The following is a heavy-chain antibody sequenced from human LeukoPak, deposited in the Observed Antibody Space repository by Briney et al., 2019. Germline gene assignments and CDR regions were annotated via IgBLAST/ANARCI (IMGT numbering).Heavy chain of an antibody. D-gene: IGHD6-19*01. Sequence: SETLSLTCTVSGGSISSYYWSWIRQPPGKGLEGIGYIYYSGSTNYNPSLKSRVTISVDTSKNQFSLKLSSVTAADTAVYYCARAGSSGWYYFDYWGQGTLVTVSS. CDR2: IYYSGST. CDR1: GGSISSYY. J-gene: IGHJ4*02. V-gene: IGHV4-59*01. CDR3: ARAGSSGWYYFDY.